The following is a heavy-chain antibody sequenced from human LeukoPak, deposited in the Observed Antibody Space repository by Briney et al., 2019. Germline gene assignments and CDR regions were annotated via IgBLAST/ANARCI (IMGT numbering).Heavy chain of an antibody. Sequence: GGSLRLSCAASGFTFSSYGMHWVRQAPGKGLEWVAVIWYDGSNKYYADSVKGRFTISRDNSKNTLYLQMNSLRAEDTAVYYCAREYCSGGSCYSGQAFDIWGQGTMVTVSS. J-gene: IGHJ3*02. CDR3: AREYCSGGSCYSGQAFDI. D-gene: IGHD2-15*01. CDR1: GFTFSSYG. CDR2: IWYDGSNK. V-gene: IGHV3-33*01.